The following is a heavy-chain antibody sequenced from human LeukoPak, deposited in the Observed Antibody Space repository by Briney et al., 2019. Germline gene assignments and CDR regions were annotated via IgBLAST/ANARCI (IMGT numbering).Heavy chain of an antibody. J-gene: IGHJ4*02. CDR2: ISSSGAST. D-gene: IGHD3-10*01. Sequence: GGSLRLSCAASGFTFSTYAMHWVRQAPGKGLEYLSAISSSGASTFYAKSVKGRFTISRDNSKNTLYLQMGSLRAEDMAVYYCAKDYYYGSGSYYLLNYWGQGTLVTVSS. CDR1: GFTFSTYA. V-gene: IGHV3-64*01. CDR3: AKDYYYGSGSYYLLNY.